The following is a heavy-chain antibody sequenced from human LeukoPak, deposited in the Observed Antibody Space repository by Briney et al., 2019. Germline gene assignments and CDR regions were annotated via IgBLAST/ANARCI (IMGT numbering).Heavy chain of an antibody. Sequence: GSLRLSCTPSGFILGEDTMSWFRQAPGKGLEWVGFIRSKVHGGTAEYAASVKGRFTISRDDSKSIAYLQMNSLKIEDTAVYYCAREPKGRWLQFDSWGQGTLVTVSS. D-gene: IGHD5-24*01. CDR3: AREPKGRWLQFDS. CDR1: GFILGEDT. V-gene: IGHV3-49*03. J-gene: IGHJ4*02. CDR2: IRSKVHGGTA.